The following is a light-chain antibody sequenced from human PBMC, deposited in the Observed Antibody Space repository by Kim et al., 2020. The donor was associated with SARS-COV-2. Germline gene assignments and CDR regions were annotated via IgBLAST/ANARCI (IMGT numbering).Light chain of an antibody. V-gene: IGLV2-23*02. J-gene: IGLJ1*01. CDR3: CSYAGSSTCG. Sequence: GQSDNIACTGTSSDVGSYNRASWYQQHPGRAPKLMIYYVSKRRSVVSNRVSGSKAGDPASLSISGLQAVDEADYYCCSYAGSSTCGFGTGTKVTVL. CDR1: SSDVGSYNR. CDR2: YVS.